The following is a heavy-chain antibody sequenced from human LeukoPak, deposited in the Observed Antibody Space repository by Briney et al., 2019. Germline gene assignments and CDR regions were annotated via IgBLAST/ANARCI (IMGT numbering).Heavy chain of an antibody. J-gene: IGHJ4*02. Sequence: PGGSLRLSCAASGFTLRSYWMAWVRQAPGKGLEWVASINQDGGEKNYVDSVKGRFTISRDNAENSLYLQMNSLRDEDTAVYYCARTRLSCDCWGQGTLVTVSS. CDR1: GFTLRSYW. CDR3: ARTRLSCDC. CDR2: INQDGGEK. V-gene: IGHV3-7*01.